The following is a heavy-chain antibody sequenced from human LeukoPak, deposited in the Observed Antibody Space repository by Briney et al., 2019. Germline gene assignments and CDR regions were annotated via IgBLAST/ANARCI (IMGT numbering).Heavy chain of an antibody. D-gene: IGHD3-10*01. J-gene: IGHJ6*02. Sequence: ASVKVSCMASGYTSTSYGISWVRQAPGQGLERMGWISAYNGNTNYAQSLQGRVTMTTDTSTNTAYMELRSLRSDDTAVYYCARSGSIGPYGYYYFYNMDVWGQGTTVTVSS. CDR1: GYTSTSYG. CDR3: ARSGSIGPYGYYYFYNMDV. CDR2: ISAYNGNT. V-gene: IGHV1-18*01.